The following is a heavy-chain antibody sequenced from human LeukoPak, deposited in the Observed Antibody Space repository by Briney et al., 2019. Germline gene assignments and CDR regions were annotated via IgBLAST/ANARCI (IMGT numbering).Heavy chain of an antibody. CDR1: GDSINSGVYY. CDR3: ARDHYDSRGDYVVEY. CDR2: IHSGGNA. Sequence: SQTLSLTCTVSGDSINSGVYYWTWIRQPPGKGLEWIGYIHSGGNAYFNPSVEGRITISLDKPQNQIFLKLTSVSAADTAVYFCARDHYDSRGDYVVEYWGQGTLVTVSS. D-gene: IGHD3-22*01. J-gene: IGHJ4*02. V-gene: IGHV4-31*03.